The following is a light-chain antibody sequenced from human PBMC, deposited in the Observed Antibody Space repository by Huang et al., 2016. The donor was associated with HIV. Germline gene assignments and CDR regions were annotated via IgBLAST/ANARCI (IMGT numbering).Light chain of an antibody. CDR2: DAA. Sequence: EIVLTQSPATLSLSPGDRATLSCRTSQSVSSYLAWYQQKPGNAPRLLFYDAANRATGIPARCRGRGSGTDFTLTISSLEPEDFAVYYCQQRSNWAPITFGGGTKVEIK. J-gene: IGKJ4*01. V-gene: IGKV3-11*01. CDR3: QQRSNWAPIT. CDR1: QSVSSY.